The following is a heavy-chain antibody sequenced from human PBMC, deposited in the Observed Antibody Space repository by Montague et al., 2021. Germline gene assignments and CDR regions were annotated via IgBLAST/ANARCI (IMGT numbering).Heavy chain of an antibody. J-gene: IGHJ3*01. V-gene: IGHV3-21*01. CDR1: GFTFGAYS. CDR2: ISSNSRHI. D-gene: IGHD2-8*01. CDR3: ARISTNGVFNAFDL. Sequence: SLRLPCAASGFTFGAYSMTWVRQAPGKGLDYVSSISSNSRHIYSAAPLRGRFTISRDNAGNSLYLQMDSLRAEDTAVYYCARISTNGVFNAFDLWGRGTVVIVSS.